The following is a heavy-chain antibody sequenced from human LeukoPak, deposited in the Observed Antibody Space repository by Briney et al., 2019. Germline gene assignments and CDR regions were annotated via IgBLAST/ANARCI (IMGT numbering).Heavy chain of an antibody. J-gene: IGHJ4*02. CDR1: GFTITNAW. CDR2: ISSKTDGGST. V-gene: IGHV3-23*01. D-gene: IGHD6-19*01. CDR3: AKGGVSSGWYFEVFDY. Sequence: GGSLRLSCAASGFTITNAWMSCVRQAPGKGLEWVGRISSKTDGGSTYYADSVKGRFTISRDNSKNTLYLQMNSLRAEDTAVYYCAKGGVSSGWYFEVFDYWGQGTLVTVSS.